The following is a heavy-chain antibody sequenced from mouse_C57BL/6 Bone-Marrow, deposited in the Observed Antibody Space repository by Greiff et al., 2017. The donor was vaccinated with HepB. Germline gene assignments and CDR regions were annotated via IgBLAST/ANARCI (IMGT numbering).Heavy chain of an antibody. J-gene: IGHJ2*01. CDR2: INPYNGGT. Sequence: EVQLQQSGPVLVKPGASVKMSCKASGYTFTDYYMNWVKQSHGKSLEWIGVINPYNGGTSYNQKFKGKATLTVDKSSSTAYMALNSLTSEDSAVYYCARWYDGSDDYWGQGTTLTVSS. D-gene: IGHD1-1*01. CDR3: ARWYDGSDDY. CDR1: GYTFTDYY. V-gene: IGHV1-19*01.